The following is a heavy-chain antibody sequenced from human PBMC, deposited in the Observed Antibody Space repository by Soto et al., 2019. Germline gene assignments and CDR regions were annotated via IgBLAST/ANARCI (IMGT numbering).Heavy chain of an antibody. D-gene: IGHD2-2*01. CDR3: ARSQGSSTSLEIYYYYFYGMDV. J-gene: IGHJ6*02. Sequence: QVQLVQSGAEVKKPGSSVKVSCKASGGTFSSYAISWVRQAPGQGLEWMGGIIPISDTTNYAQKFQGRVTITADESKSTAYMELSRLRSEDTAVYYCARSQGSSTSLEIYYYYFYGMDVWGQGTTVTVSS. CDR2: IIPISDTT. CDR1: GGTFSSYA. V-gene: IGHV1-69*01.